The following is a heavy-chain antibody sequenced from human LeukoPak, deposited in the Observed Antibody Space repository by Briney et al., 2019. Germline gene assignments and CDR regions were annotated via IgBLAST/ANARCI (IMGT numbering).Heavy chain of an antibody. D-gene: IGHD3-3*02. CDR1: VVTLSSGG. Sequence: GGSLRLSCAASVVTLSSGGMQVIRQAPGKGLEWVAVISYDGSNKYYADSVKGRFTISRDNSKNTLYLQMNSLRAEDTAVYYCAKGGVSNIFACEYWGQGPLVTVSS. CDR2: ISYDGSNK. V-gene: IGHV3-30*18. J-gene: IGHJ4*02. CDR3: AKGGVSNIFACEY.